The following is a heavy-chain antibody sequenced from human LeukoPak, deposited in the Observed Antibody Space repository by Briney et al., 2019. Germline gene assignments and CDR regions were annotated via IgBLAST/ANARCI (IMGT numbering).Heavy chain of an antibody. CDR1: GFTVSSNY. D-gene: IGHD5-18*01. CDR3: AKEGGYRYLPPYYYYMDV. J-gene: IGHJ6*03. Sequence: GGSLRLSCAASGFTVSSNYMSWVRQAPGRGLEWVSVIYSGGSTYYADSVKGRFTISRDNSKNTLYLQMNSLRAEDTAVYYCAKEGGYRYLPPYYYYMDVWGKGTTVTVSS. CDR2: IYSGGST. V-gene: IGHV3-66*01.